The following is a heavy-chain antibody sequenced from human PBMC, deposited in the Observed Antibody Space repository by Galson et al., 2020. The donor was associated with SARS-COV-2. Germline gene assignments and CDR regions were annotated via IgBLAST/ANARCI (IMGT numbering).Heavy chain of an antibody. V-gene: IGHV3-9*01. CDR2: ISWNSGSI. J-gene: IGHJ4*02. CDR1: GLTFDDYA. Sequence: SLKISCAASGLTFDDYAMHWVRQAPGKGLEWVSGISWNSGSIGYADSVKGRFTISRDNAKNSLYLQMNSLRAEDTALYYCAKLNDDYYDSSGHYYFDYWGQGTLVTVSS. D-gene: IGHD3-22*01. CDR3: AKLNDDYYDSSGHYYFDY.